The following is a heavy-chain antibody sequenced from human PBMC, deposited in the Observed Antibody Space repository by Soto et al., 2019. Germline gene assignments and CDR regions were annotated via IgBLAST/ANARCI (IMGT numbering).Heavy chain of an antibody. D-gene: IGHD2-2*01. V-gene: IGHV3-21*01. CDR2: ISSSSSYI. Sequence: GGSLRLSCAASGLTFSSYSMNWVRQAPGKGLEWVSSISSSSSYIYYADSVKGRFTISRDNAKNSLYLQMNSLRAEDTAVYYCARDRYCSSTSCYPDPPYYYYGMDVWGQGTTVTVSS. J-gene: IGHJ6*02. CDR1: GLTFSSYS. CDR3: ARDRYCSSTSCYPDPPYYYYGMDV.